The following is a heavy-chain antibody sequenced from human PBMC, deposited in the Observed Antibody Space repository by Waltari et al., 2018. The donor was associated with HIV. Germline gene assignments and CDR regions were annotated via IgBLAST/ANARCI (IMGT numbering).Heavy chain of an antibody. V-gene: IGHV1-18*01. D-gene: IGHD3-10*01. CDR3: ARGVSIVRGVMIRGHMDV. CDR1: GYTFSAYT. J-gene: IGHJ6*02. Sequence: VQLVQSGAEMRKPGASVKVPGRASGYTFSAYTISSVRQATGQGLEWMGWISGYNGNTNYAQKFQGRVNMTTDTSTSTAHMELRSLRSDDTAVYYCARGVSIVRGVMIRGHMDVWGQGTTVTVSS. CDR2: ISGYNGNT.